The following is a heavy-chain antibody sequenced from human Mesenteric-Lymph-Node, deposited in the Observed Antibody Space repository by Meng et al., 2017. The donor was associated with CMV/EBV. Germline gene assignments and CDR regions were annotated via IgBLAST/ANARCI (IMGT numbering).Heavy chain of an antibody. Sequence: ASVKVSCKASGYTFTSYDINWVRQATGQGLEWMGWMNPNSGATNYAQKFQGRVTMTRDTSISTAYMELSRLTSDDTAVYYCARVGDGSGSYYTDHGLDVWGQGTTVTVSS. CDR3: ARVGDGSGSYYTDHGLDV. J-gene: IGHJ6*02. CDR2: MNPNSGAT. CDR1: GYTFTSYD. D-gene: IGHD3-10*01. V-gene: IGHV1-2*02.